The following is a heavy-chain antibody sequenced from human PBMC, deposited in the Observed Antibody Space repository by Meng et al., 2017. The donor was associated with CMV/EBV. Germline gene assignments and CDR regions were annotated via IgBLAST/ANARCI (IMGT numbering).Heavy chain of an antibody. CDR3: ARAPPSAPFDY. CDR2: IYHSVNT. J-gene: IGHJ4*02. CDR1: GGPVTSGGYY. V-gene: IGHV4-31*03. Sequence: SETLSLTCTVPGGPVTSGGYYWSWIRQHPGKGLEWIGYIYHSVNTYYNPSLKSRVTISVDTSKNQFSLKLTSVTAADTAVYFCARAPPSAPFDYWGQGTLVTVSS.